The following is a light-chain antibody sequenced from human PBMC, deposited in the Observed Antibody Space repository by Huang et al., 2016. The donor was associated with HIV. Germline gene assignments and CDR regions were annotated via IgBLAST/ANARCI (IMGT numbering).Light chain of an antibody. CDR2: WAS. CDR1: QSVLSPSNNRNH. CDR3: QQYYSIPG. Sequence: DIVMTQSPDSLAVSLGERATITCVSSQSVLSPSNNRNHLAWYRQKPRQPPQLLIYWASTRESGVPDRFRGSGSATDFTLTIDNLQAEDVALYFCQQYYSIPGFGQGTYVEV. V-gene: IGKV4-1*01. J-gene: IGKJ1*01.